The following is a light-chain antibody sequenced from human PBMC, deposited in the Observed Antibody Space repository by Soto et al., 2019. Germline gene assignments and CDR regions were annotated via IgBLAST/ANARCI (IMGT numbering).Light chain of an antibody. J-gene: IGKJ1*01. V-gene: IGKV1-5*01. CDR3: LQYETYWT. CDR1: QSINTW. Sequence: DIQMTQSPSTLSASVGDRVTITCRASQSINTWLAWYQQKPGKAPKLLIYDASSFESGVPLRFSGSGSGTEFTLTISSLQPDDFATYYCLQYETYWTFGQGTKVDIK. CDR2: DAS.